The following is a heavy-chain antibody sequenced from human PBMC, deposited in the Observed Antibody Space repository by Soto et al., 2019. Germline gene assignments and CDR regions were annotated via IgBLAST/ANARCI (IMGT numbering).Heavy chain of an antibody. V-gene: IGHV4-59*02. Sequence: SETLSLTCTASGGSVSSYYWSWIRQPPGKGLEWIGYIYYSGSTNYNPSLKSRVTISVDTSKNQFSLKLSSVTAADTAVYYCARVWGYYFDYWGQGTLVTVSS. CDR2: IYYSGST. J-gene: IGHJ4*02. CDR3: ARVWGYYFDY. D-gene: IGHD2-21*01. CDR1: GGSVSSYY.